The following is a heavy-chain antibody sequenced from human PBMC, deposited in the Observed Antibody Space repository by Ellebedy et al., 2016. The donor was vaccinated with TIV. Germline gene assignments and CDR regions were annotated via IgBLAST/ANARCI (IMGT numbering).Heavy chain of an antibody. V-gene: IGHV3-66*01. D-gene: IGHD5-18*01. CDR3: ARKYIYGFD. J-gene: IGHJ4*02. CDR1: GFSVSSNH. Sequence: PGGSLRLSCAASGFSVSSNHMSWVRQAPGKGLEWVSVIYSGGTTNYADSVKGRFTISRDNSKNTLFLQMNSLRVEDTAVYYCARKYIYGFDWGQGTLVTVSS. CDR2: IYSGGTT.